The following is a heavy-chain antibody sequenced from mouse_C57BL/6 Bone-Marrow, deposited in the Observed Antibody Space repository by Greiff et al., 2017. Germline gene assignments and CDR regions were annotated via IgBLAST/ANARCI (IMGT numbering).Heavy chain of an antibody. CDR2: ISGGGGNT. J-gene: IGHJ4*01. V-gene: IGHV5-9*01. CDR3: ARHYYYAMDY. Sequence: EVKLVESGGGLVKPGGSLKLSCAASGFTFSSYTMSWVRQTPEKRLEWVATISGGGGNTYYPDSGKGRFTISRDNAKNTLYLQMSSLRSEDTALYYCARHYYYAMDYWGQGTSVTVSS. CDR1: GFTFSSYT.